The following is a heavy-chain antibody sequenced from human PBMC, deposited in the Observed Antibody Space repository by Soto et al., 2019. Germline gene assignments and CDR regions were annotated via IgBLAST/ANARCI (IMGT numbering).Heavy chain of an antibody. Sequence: QVQLVQSGAEVKKPGSSVKVSCKASGGTFSSYAISWVRQAPGQGLEWMGGIISIFSTADYAQKFQGRVTITADESTSTAYMERSTLRSEDTAVYDCARPPPHSDYYGMDVWGQGTTVTVSS. J-gene: IGHJ6*02. CDR3: ARPPPHSDYYGMDV. D-gene: IGHD2-15*01. CDR2: IISIFSTA. CDR1: GGTFSSYA. V-gene: IGHV1-69*12.